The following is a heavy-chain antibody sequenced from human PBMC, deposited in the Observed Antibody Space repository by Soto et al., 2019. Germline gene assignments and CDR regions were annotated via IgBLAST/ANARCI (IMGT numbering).Heavy chain of an antibody. Sequence: EVQLVESGGGLVKPGGSLRLSCAASGFTFSNSGINWARQAPGKGLEWVSFISSSSYIFYADSVKGRFTISRDNAKDALYLQMNSLRAEDTADYYCARDLGAVTTLGFQNWGQGALVTVSS. J-gene: IGHJ1*01. D-gene: IGHD4-17*01. CDR3: ARDLGAVTTLGFQN. CDR2: ISSSSYI. V-gene: IGHV3-21*01. CDR1: GFTFSNSG.